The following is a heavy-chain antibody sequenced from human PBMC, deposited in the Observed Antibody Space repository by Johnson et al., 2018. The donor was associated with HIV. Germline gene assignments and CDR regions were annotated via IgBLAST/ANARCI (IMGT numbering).Heavy chain of an antibody. J-gene: IGHJ3*02. CDR3: ARVIGYDSSGKAFDI. CDR1: GFTFDDYG. Sequence: VLLVESGGGVVRPGGSLRLSCAASGFTFDDYGMSWVRQAPWKGLEWVSGINWNGGRTGYADFVKGRFTISRDNAQNSLHLKMNSLRAEDTALYYCARVIGYDSSGKAFDIWGRGTMVTVSS. CDR2: INWNGGRT. D-gene: IGHD3-22*01. V-gene: IGHV3-20*04.